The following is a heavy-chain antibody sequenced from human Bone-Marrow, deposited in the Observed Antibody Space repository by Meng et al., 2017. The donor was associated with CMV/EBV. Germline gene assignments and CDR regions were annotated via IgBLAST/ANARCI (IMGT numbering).Heavy chain of an antibody. V-gene: IGHV4-59*01. CDR3: AREDLVKGRYGMDV. Sequence: GPLRLSCTVSGGSISSYYWSWIRQPPGKGLEWIGYIYYSGSTNYNPSLKSRVTISVDTSKNQFSLKLSSVTAADTAVYYCAREDLVKGRYGMDVWGQGTTVTVSS. CDR1: GGSISSYY. J-gene: IGHJ6*02. D-gene: IGHD3-3*01. CDR2: IYYSGST.